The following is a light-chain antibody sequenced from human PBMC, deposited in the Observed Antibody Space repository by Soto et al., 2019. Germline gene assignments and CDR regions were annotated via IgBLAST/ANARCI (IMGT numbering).Light chain of an antibody. J-gene: IGKJ2*01. V-gene: IGKV3-15*01. Sequence: EIVMTQSPATLSVSPGERATLSCRASQSVSSNLAWYQQKPGQAPRLLIYGASTRATGIPARFSGSRSGTEFTLTISSLQSEDFAVNYCKHYNNWPPYTFGQGTKLEL. CDR2: GAS. CDR1: QSVSSN. CDR3: KHYNNWPPYT.